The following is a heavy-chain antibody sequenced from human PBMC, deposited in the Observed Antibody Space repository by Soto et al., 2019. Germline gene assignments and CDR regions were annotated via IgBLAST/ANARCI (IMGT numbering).Heavy chain of an antibody. CDR2: IIPIFGTA. Sequence: QVQLVQSGAEVKKPGSSVKVSCKASGGTFSSYAISWVRQAPGQGLEWMGGIIPIFGTANYAQKFQGRVTITADESTSTAYMELSSRRSEDTAVYYCARVHLHEQWVYDFLAGGWFDPWGQGTLVTVSS. V-gene: IGHV1-69*12. CDR1: GGTFSSYA. J-gene: IGHJ5*02. D-gene: IGHD3-3*01. CDR3: ARVHLHEQWVYDFLAGGWFDP.